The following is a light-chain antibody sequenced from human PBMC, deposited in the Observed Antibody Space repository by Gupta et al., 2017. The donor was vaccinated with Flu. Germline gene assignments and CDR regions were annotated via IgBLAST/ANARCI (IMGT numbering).Light chain of an antibody. CDR3: AAWDDSLNGNWV. CDR2: SNN. V-gene: IGLV1-44*01. Sequence: SVLTHPPSASGTPGHRVTISCSGSSANIGSNTVNWYQQLPGTAPKLLIYSNNQRPSGVPDRFSGSKSGTSASLAISGLQSEEEADYYCAAWDDSLNGNWVFGGGTKLTVL. CDR1: SANIGSNT. J-gene: IGLJ3*02.